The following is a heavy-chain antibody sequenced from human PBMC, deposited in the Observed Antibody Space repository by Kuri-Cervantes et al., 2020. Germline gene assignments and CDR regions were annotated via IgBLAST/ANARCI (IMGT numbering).Heavy chain of an antibody. Sequence: GGSLRLSCAASGFTFSSYSMNWVRQAPGKGLEWVSYMSRSGSTIYYADSVKGRFTISRDNAKNSLYLQMNSLRAEDTAVYYCVRDSHYDTLTGYNPFDYWGQGTLVTVSS. J-gene: IGHJ4*02. CDR1: GFTFSSYS. CDR3: VRDSHYDTLTGYNPFDY. CDR2: MSRSGSTI. V-gene: IGHV3-48*01. D-gene: IGHD3-9*01.